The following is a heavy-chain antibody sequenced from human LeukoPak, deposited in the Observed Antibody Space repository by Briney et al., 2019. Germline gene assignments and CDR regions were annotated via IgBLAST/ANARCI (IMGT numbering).Heavy chain of an antibody. CDR3: AKDEDYDFWSGYYTFDY. CDR2: ISWNSGSI. D-gene: IGHD3-3*01. Sequence: GRSLRLSCAASGFTFDDYAMHWVRQAPGKGLEWVSGISWNSGSISYADSVKGRFTISRDNAKNSLYLQMNSLRAEDTALYYCAKDEDYDFWSGYYTFDYWGQGTLVTVSS. V-gene: IGHV3-9*01. J-gene: IGHJ4*02. CDR1: GFTFDDYA.